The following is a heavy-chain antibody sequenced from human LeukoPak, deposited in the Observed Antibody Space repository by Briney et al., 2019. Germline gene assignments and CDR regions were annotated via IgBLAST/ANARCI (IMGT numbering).Heavy chain of an antibody. CDR3: ARSNGYDSSGYYISAFDY. D-gene: IGHD3-22*01. Sequence: ASVKVSCKASGGTFSSYAISWVRQAPGQGLEWMGWMNPNSGNTGYAQKFQGRVTMTRNTSISTAYMELSSLRSEDTAVYYCARSNGYDSSGYYISAFDYWGQGTLVTVSS. CDR2: MNPNSGNT. CDR1: GGTFSSYA. J-gene: IGHJ4*02. V-gene: IGHV1-8*02.